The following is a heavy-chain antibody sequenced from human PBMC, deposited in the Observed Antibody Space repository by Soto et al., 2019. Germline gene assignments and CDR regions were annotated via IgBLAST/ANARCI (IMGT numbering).Heavy chain of an antibody. J-gene: IGHJ4*02. D-gene: IGHD2-21*02. CDR3: ARDDPSYHGDLAFDY. CDR2: IWYDGSKK. CDR1: GLTFSNQA. Sequence: QVQLVESGGGVVQPGRSLTLSCAASGLTFSNQAMHWVRQAPGKGLEWVAVIWYDGSKKYYADSAKGRFTISRDNSKNTVYLQMNSLRAEDTAVYHCARDDPSYHGDLAFDYWGQGTLVTVSS. V-gene: IGHV3-33*01.